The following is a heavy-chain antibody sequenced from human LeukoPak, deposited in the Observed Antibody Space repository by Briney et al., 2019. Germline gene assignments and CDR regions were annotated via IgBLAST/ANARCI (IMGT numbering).Heavy chain of an antibody. J-gene: IGHJ5*02. V-gene: IGHV3-53*01. Sequence: GGSLRLSCTVSGFTVSSNSMSWVRQAPGKGLEWVSFIYSDNTHYSDSVKGRFTISRDNSKNTLYLQMNSLRAEDTAVYYCARHSGYDQNWFDPWGQGTLVTVSS. CDR1: GFTVSSNS. CDR2: IYSDNT. CDR3: ARHSGYDQNWFDP. D-gene: IGHD5-12*01.